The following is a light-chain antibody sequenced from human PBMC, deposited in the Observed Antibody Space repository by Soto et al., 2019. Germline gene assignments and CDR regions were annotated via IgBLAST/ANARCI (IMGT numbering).Light chain of an antibody. V-gene: IGKV3-20*01. CDR3: QQYGSSPRT. CDR2: GAS. J-gene: IGKJ1*01. Sequence: EIVLTQSPGTLSLSPGERATLSCRASQRVSSSYLAWYQQKPGQAPRLLVYGASRRATGIPDRFSGSGSGTDFTLTISRLEPEDFAVYYCQQYGSSPRTFGQGT. CDR1: QRVSSSY.